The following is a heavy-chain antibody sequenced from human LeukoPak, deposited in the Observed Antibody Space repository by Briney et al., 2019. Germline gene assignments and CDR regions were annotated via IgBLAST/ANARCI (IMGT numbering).Heavy chain of an antibody. Sequence: GGSLRLSCAASGFTFSSYSMNWVRQAPGKGLEWVSSISSSSSYIYHADSVKGRFTISRDNAKNSLYLQMNSLRAEDTAVYYCARDLGIRGDGYNTYWGQGTLVTVSS. D-gene: IGHD5-24*01. J-gene: IGHJ4*02. CDR1: GFTFSSYS. V-gene: IGHV3-21*01. CDR2: ISSSSSYI. CDR3: ARDLGIRGDGYNTY.